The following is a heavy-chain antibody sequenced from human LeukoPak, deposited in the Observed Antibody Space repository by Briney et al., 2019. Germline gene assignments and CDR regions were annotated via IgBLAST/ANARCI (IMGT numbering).Heavy chain of an antibody. V-gene: IGHV3-30*04. CDR2: ISYDGSNK. D-gene: IGHD2-2*01. Sequence: GGSLRLSCTASGFTFGDYAMHWVRQAPGKGLEWVAVISYDGSNKYYADSVKGRFTVSRDNSKNTLYLQMNSLRGDDTAVYYCARDRFSSTSYCLEPWGQGTLVTVSS. CDR1: GFTFGDYA. CDR3: ARDRFSSTSYCLEP. J-gene: IGHJ4*02.